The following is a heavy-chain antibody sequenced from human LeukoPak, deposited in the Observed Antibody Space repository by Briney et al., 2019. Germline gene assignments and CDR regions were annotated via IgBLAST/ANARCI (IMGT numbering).Heavy chain of an antibody. CDR2: IYSGGST. CDR1: GFTASRNY. Sequence: GGSLRLSCAVSGFTASRNYLTWVRQAPGKGLEWVSVIYSGGSTYYADSVRGRFTISRDNSKNTLYLQMNSLRAEDTAVYYCARLGGENIAAAAFGYWGQGTLVTVSS. D-gene: IGHD6-13*01. CDR3: ARLGGENIAAAAFGY. J-gene: IGHJ4*02. V-gene: IGHV3-66*04.